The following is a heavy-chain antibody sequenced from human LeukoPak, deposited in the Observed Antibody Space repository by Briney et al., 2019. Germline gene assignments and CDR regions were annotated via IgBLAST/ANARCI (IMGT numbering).Heavy chain of an antibody. Sequence: ASVKVSCKASGYTFTNYGITWVRQAPGQGLEWMGWISAYNGNTNYGQKFQDRVIMTTDTSATTAYMELRSLKSDDTAVYYCAREPTAMVSLNWFDPWGQGTLVTVSS. CDR3: AREPTAMVSLNWFDP. V-gene: IGHV1-18*01. J-gene: IGHJ5*02. CDR1: GYTFTNYG. CDR2: ISAYNGNT. D-gene: IGHD2-2*01.